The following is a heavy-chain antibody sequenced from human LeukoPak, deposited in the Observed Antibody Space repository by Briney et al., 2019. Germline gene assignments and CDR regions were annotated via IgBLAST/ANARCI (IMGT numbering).Heavy chain of an antibody. V-gene: IGHV3-11*03. CDR3: VSQSTDWANFEY. J-gene: IGHJ4*02. CDR1: GFTFSDYY. CDR2: ITSSSSYT. Sequence: PGGSLRLSCAASGFTFSDYYMSWIRQAPGKGLEWVSYITSSSSYTNYADSVKGRFTISRDNAKNSLYLQMNSLRAEDTAVYYCVSQSTDWANFEYWGQGTLATVSS. D-gene: IGHD3-9*01.